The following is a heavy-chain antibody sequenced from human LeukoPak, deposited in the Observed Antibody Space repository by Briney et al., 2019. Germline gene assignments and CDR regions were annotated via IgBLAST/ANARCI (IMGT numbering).Heavy chain of an antibody. Sequence: ASETLSLTCTVSGYSISSGYYWGWIRQPPGKGLEWIGIIYHSGSTHYNPPLKSRVTISVDTSKNQFSLKLSSVTAADTAVYYCARDPYYYGSGTTWGQGTLVTVSS. CDR3: ARDPYYYGSGTT. J-gene: IGHJ4*02. V-gene: IGHV4-38-2*02. D-gene: IGHD3-10*01. CDR1: GYSISSGYY. CDR2: IYHSGST.